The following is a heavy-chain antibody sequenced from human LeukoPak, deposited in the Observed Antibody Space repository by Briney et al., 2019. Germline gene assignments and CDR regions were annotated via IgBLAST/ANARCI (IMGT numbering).Heavy chain of an antibody. CDR2: IRSKAYGGTT. Sequence: PGGSLRLSCTASAFTFGDYAMTWVRQAPGKGLEGVGFIRSKAYGGTTEYAASVKGRFTISRDDSKRIAYLQMNSLKTEDTAVYYCTRSPFDNISTFDDWGQGTLVTVSS. CDR3: TRSPFDNISTFDD. CDR1: AFTFGDYA. J-gene: IGHJ4*02. V-gene: IGHV3-49*04. D-gene: IGHD3-3*02.